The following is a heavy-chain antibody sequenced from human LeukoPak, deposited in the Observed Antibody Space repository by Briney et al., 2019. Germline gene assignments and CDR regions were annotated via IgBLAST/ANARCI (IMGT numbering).Heavy chain of an antibody. V-gene: IGHV4-34*01. CDR3: ARGPTISETGYFDF. CDR1: GESFSAYY. J-gene: IGHJ4*03. CDR2: INHRGDT. Sequence: SETLSLTCAVYGESFSAYYWSWIRQSPGKGLEWIAEINHRGDTNYNPSVKSRVTISIDTSKNQFSLKVRSLTAADTAVYYCARGPTISETGYFDFWGQGTLVSVSS. D-gene: IGHD1-1*01.